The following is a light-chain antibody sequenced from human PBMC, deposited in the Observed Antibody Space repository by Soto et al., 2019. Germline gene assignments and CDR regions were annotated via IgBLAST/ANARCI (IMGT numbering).Light chain of an antibody. CDR3: QQYNNWSWT. J-gene: IGKJ1*01. V-gene: IGKV3-15*01. Sequence: EIVVTQSPGTLSLTPGERATLSCRASQSVSCTLAWYQQKPGQAPRLLIYGASTRATSFPARFSGSGSGTDFTLTISSLQSEDFAVYYCQQYNNWSWTFGQGTKVDI. CDR1: QSVSCT. CDR2: GAS.